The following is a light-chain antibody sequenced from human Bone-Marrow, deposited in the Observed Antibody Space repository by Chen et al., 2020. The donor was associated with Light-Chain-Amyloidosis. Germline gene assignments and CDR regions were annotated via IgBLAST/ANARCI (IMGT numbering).Light chain of an antibody. Sequence: NFMLTQPHSVSESPGKTVIISCTRSSGSIATNYVQWYQQRPGSSPTTVIYEDDQRPSGVPYRFSGSIDRSSNSASLTLSGLKPEDESDYYCQSYQGSSQGVFGGGTKLTVL. CDR1: SGSIATNY. CDR3: QSYQGSSQGV. J-gene: IGLJ3*02. CDR2: EDD. V-gene: IGLV6-57*01.